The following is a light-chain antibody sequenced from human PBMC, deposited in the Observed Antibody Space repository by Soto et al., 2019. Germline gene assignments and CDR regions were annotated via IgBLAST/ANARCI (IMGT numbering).Light chain of an antibody. V-gene: IGKV3-11*01. CDR2: DAS. CDR1: QSVSSY. J-gene: IGKJ1*01. Sequence: EIVLTQSPATLSLSPVEIATLSCRASQSVSSYLAWYQQKPGQAPRLLIYDASNRATGIPARFSGSGSGTDFTLTISSLETEDFAVYYCQQYGSSGTFGQGTKVDIK. CDR3: QQYGSSGT.